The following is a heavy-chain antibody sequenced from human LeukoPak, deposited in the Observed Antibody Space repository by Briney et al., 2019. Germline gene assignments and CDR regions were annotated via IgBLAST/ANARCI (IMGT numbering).Heavy chain of an antibody. Sequence: AGSLRLSCDASGCTFSRYAMAWVRQAPGEGLDWVSVIGASGADTYYSDSAKGRFTVSRDNSTDTLFLHMSSLRAEDTAVYFCATRPRDSSSYNLGAFDGWGQGTTVTVSS. CDR3: ATRPRDSSSYNLGAFDG. CDR2: IGASGADT. CDR1: GCTFSRYA. D-gene: IGHD3-22*01. V-gene: IGHV3-23*01. J-gene: IGHJ3*01.